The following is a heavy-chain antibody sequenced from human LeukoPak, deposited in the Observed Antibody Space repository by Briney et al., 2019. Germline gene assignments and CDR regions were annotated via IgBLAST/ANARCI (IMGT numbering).Heavy chain of an antibody. CDR3: ARSPIAARPHYFDY. D-gene: IGHD6-6*01. J-gene: IGHJ4*02. CDR1: GGSISSYY. V-gene: IGHV4-59*01. Sequence: SETLSLTCTVSGGSISSYYWSWIRQPPGKGLEWIGYIYYSGSTNYNPSLKSRVTISVDTSKNQFSLKLSSVTAADTAVYYCARSPIAARPHYFDYWGQGTLVTVSS. CDR2: IYYSGST.